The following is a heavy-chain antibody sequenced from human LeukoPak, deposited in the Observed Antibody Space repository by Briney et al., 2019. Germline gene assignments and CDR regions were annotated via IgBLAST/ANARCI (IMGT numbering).Heavy chain of an antibody. V-gene: IGHV4-59*01. CDR3: ARDRTIFGVVHAFDI. J-gene: IGHJ3*02. Sequence: SETLSLTCTVSGGSISSYYWSWLRQPPGKGLEWIGYIYYSGSTNYNPSLKSRVTISVDTSQTKFSLKLSSVTAPDTVVYSCARDRTIFGVVHAFDIWGQGTMVTVSS. D-gene: IGHD3-3*01. CDR1: GGSISSYY. CDR2: IYYSGST.